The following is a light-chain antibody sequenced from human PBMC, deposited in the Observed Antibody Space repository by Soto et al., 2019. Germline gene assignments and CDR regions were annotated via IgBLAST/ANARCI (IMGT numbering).Light chain of an antibody. CDR1: QTISSW. CDR2: QAS. Sequence: QMGGSPSTLSASLGDRVTITCRASQTISSWLAWYQQKPGKAPKLLIYQASTLKSGVPSRFRGSGSGTEFTLTISSLQPDDFETYYCPHYNSYSEAFGQGTKVDIK. CDR3: PHYNSYSEA. J-gene: IGKJ1*01. V-gene: IGKV1-5*03.